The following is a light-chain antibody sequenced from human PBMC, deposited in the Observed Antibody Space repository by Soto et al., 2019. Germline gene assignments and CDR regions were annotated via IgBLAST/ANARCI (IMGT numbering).Light chain of an antibody. CDR1: RSVSSSY. CDR2: GAS. V-gene: IGKV3-20*01. Sequence: ETVLTQSPGTLSLSPGERATLFCRASRSVSSSYLAWYQQKPGQAPRLLIYGASSRATGIPDRFSGSGSGTAFTLTISRLEPEDFAVYYCQQYGSSPPSWTFGQGTKVEIK. J-gene: IGKJ1*01. CDR3: QQYGSSPPSWT.